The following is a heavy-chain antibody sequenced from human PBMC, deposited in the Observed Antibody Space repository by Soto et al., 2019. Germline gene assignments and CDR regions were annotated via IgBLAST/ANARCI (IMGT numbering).Heavy chain of an antibody. CDR3: VREREGPGEGYFDY. V-gene: IGHV1-69*08. Sequence: QVQLVQSGAEVKKPGSSVKVSCKASGGTFSSYTISWVRQAPGQGLEWMGRIIPILGIANYAQKFQGRVTITADKSTSTAYMELSSLRSEDTAVYYCVREREGPGEGYFDYWGQGTLVTVSS. CDR1: GGTFSSYT. J-gene: IGHJ4*02. CDR2: IIPILGIA.